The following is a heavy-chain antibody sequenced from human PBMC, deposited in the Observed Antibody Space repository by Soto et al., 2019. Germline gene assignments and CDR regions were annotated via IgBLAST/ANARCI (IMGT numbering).Heavy chain of an antibody. CDR1: GFTFSSYG. Sequence: QVQLVESGGGVVQPGRSLRLSCAASGFTFSSYGMHWVRQAPGKGLEWVAVISYDGSNKYYADSVKGRFTISRDNSKNTLYLQMNSLRAEDTAVYYCEKARKVEYSSSGGMDVWGQGTTVTVSS. J-gene: IGHJ6*02. D-gene: IGHD6-6*01. CDR3: EKARKVEYSSSGGMDV. V-gene: IGHV3-30*18. CDR2: ISYDGSNK.